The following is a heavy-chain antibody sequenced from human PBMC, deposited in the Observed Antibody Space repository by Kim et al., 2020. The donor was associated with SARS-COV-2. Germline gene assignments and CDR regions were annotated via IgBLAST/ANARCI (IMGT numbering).Heavy chain of an antibody. CDR1: GFTFSSYG. CDR2: IWYDGSNK. CDR3: ARDLTYSSGWYVDYYYYYGMDV. Sequence: GGSLRLSCAASGFTFSSYGMHWVRQAPGKGLEWVAVIWYDGSNKYYADSVKGRFTISRDNSKNTLYLQMNSLRAEDTAVYYCARDLTYSSGWYVDYYYYYGMDVWGQGTTVTVSS. D-gene: IGHD6-19*01. J-gene: IGHJ6*02. V-gene: IGHV3-33*01.